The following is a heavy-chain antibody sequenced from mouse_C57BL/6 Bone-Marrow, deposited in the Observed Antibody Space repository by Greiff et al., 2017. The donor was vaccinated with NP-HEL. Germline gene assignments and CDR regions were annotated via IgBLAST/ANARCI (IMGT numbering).Heavy chain of an antibody. CDR3: ASDGYDDAMDY. V-gene: IGHV5-4*03. CDR2: ISDGGSYT. D-gene: IGHD2-2*01. CDR1: GFTFSSYA. J-gene: IGHJ4*01. Sequence: EVKLVESGGGLVKPGGSLKLSCAASGFTFSSYAMSWVRQTPEKRLEWVATISDGGSYTYYPDNVKGRFTISRDNAKNNLYLQMSQLKSEDTARYYCASDGYDDAMDYWGQGTSVTVSS.